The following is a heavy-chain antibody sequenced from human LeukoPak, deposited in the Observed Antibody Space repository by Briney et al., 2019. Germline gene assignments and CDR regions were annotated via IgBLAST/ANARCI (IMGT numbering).Heavy chain of an antibody. CDR3: ASVDYGDYGRFDY. CDR2: INPNSGGT. CDR1: GYTFTGYY. V-gene: IGHV1-2*06. J-gene: IGHJ4*02. D-gene: IGHD4-17*01. Sequence: GASVKVSCKASGYTFTGYYTHWVRQAPGQGLEWMGRINPNSGGTNYAQKFQGRVTMTRDTSISTAYMELSSLRSEDTAVYYCASVDYGDYGRFDYWGQGTLVTVSS.